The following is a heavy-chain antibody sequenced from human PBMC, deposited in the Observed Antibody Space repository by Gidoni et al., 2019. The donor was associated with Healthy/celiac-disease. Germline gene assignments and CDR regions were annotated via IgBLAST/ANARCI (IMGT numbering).Heavy chain of an antibody. CDR2: IYYSGST. V-gene: IGHV4-59*01. Sequence: QVQLQESGPGLVKPSETLSLTCTVSGGSISRYYWSWIRQPPGKGLEWIGYIYYSGSTNYNPSLKSRVTISVDTSKNQFSLKLSSVTAADTAVYYCARGGNYYDSSGYTNDYWGQGTLVTVSS. J-gene: IGHJ4*02. CDR3: ARGGNYYDSSGYTNDY. D-gene: IGHD3-22*01. CDR1: GGSISRYY.